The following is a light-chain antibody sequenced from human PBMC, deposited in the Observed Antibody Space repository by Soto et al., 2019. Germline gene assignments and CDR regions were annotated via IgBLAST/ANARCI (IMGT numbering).Light chain of an antibody. Sequence: AIQMTHSPSSLSASVGDRVTITCGASQDSRTELGWYQQKPGKAPRLLIYGTFSLQGGVPSRFSGSGSGTDLTLTISSLQPDAVATYYCLRDFKYPRTFGQGNKVEVK. CDR2: GTF. V-gene: IGKV1-6*01. CDR1: QDSRTE. CDR3: LRDFKYPRT. J-gene: IGKJ1*01.